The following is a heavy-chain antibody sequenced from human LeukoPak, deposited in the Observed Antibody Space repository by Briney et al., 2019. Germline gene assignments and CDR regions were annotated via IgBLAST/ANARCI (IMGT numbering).Heavy chain of an antibody. D-gene: IGHD3-16*02. CDR2: IIPIFGTA. Sequence: SVKVSCKASGGTFSSYAISWVRQAPGQGLEWMGGIIPIFGTANYAQKFQGRVTITADKSTSTAYMELSSLRSEDTAVYYCAKDLNGGLGELSPFDYWGQGTLVTVSS. CDR3: AKDLNGGLGELSPFDY. J-gene: IGHJ4*02. V-gene: IGHV1-69*06. CDR1: GGTFSSYA.